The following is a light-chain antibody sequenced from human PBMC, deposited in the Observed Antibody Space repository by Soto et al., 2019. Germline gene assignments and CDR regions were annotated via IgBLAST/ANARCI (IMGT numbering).Light chain of an antibody. J-gene: IGKJ2*01. CDR3: QQYGSPPHT. V-gene: IGKV3-20*01. CDR2: GAS. CDR1: QSVYNSY. Sequence: EIVLTQSPGTLSLSPGERATLSCRASQSVYNSYLAWYQQKPGQAPRLLINGASNRATGIPDRFSGSGSGTDFTLTISRLAPEDFAVYYCQQYGSPPHTFGQGTKLEI.